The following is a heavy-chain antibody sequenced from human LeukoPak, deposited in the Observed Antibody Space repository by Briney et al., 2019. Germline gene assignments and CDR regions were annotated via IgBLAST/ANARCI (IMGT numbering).Heavy chain of an antibody. CDR2: IRSKAYGGTT. V-gene: IGHV3-49*03. CDR3: TRDLPSTVTYYFDY. Sequence: GGSLRLSCTASGFTFGDYAMSWFRQAPGKGLEWVGFIRSKAYGGTTEYAASVKGRFTISRDDSKSIAYLQMYSLKTEDTAVYYCTRDLPSTVTYYFDYWGQGTLVTVSS. CDR1: GFTFGDYA. D-gene: IGHD4-17*01. J-gene: IGHJ4*02.